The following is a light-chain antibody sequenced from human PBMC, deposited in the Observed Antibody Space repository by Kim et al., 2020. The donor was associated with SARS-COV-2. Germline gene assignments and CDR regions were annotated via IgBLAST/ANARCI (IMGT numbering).Light chain of an antibody. CDR2: DAS. CDR3: QQFNSYALT. V-gene: IGKV1-13*02. CDR1: QGIDSA. Sequence: IPLTQSPSSLSASVGDRVTITCRASQGIDSALAWYQQKPGKAPSLLIYDASSLQSGVPSRFSGSGSGTDFTLTISNLQPEDFATYYCQQFNSYALTFGGGTKVDIK. J-gene: IGKJ4*01.